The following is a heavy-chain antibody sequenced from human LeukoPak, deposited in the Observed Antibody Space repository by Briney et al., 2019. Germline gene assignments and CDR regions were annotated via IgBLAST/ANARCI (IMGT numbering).Heavy chain of an antibody. J-gene: IGHJ5*02. CDR1: GYTFTSYG. D-gene: IGHD2-2*01. V-gene: IGHV1-18*01. Sequence: ASVKVSCKASGYTFTSYGISWVRQAPGQGLEWMGWISAYNGNTNYAQKLQGRVTMTTDTSTSTAYTELRSLRSDDTAVYYCARSRYQLLYNWFDPWGQGTLVTVSS. CDR3: ARSRYQLLYNWFDP. CDR2: ISAYNGNT.